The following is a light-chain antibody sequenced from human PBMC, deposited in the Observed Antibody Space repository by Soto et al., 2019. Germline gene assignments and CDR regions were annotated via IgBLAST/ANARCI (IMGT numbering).Light chain of an antibody. CDR1: SSNVGSYKL. CDR3: CSSGGSPTYV. Sequence: QSALTQPASVSGSPGQSITISCTGTSSNVGSYKLVSWYQQHPGKAPKLMILEVNKRPSGVSNRFSGSKSGNTASLTISGLKVEDEADYYCCSSGGSPTYVFGTGTTVTVL. J-gene: IGLJ1*01. CDR2: EVN. V-gene: IGLV2-23*02.